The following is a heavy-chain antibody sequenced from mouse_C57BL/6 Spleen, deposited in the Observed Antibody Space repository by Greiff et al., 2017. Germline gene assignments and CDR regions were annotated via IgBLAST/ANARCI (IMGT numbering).Heavy chain of an antibody. D-gene: IGHD2-4*01. CDR1: GYAFSSYW. J-gene: IGHJ1*03. V-gene: IGHV1-80*01. Sequence: QVQLQQSGAELVKPGASVKISCKASGYAFSSYWMNWVKQRPGKGLEWIGQIYPGDGDTNYNGKFKGKATLTADKSSSTAYRQLSSLTSEDSAVYFCARWGDYDGYFDVWGTGTTVTVSS. CDR2: IYPGDGDT. CDR3: ARWGDYDGYFDV.